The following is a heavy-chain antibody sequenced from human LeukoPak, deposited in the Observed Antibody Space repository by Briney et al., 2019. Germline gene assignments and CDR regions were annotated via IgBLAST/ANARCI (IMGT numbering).Heavy chain of an antibody. CDR1: GYTFTSYD. CDR3: ARNALRFLEWLSPRFDY. J-gene: IGHJ4*02. CDR2: MNPNSGNT. D-gene: IGHD3-3*01. V-gene: IGHV1-8*03. Sequence: ASVKVSCKASGYTFTSYDINWVRRATGQGLEWMGWMNPNSGNTGYAQKFQGRVTITRNTSISTAYMELSSLRSEDTAVYYCARNALRFLEWLSPRFDYWGQGTLVTVSS.